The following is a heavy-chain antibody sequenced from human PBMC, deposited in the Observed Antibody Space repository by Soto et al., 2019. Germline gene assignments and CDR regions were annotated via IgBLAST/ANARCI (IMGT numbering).Heavy chain of an antibody. V-gene: IGHV1-2*04. CDR2: INPNSGGT. D-gene: IGHD6-6*01. CDR1: GYTFTGYY. CDR3: AWAARLETSERNWFDP. Sequence: ASVKVSCKASGYTFTGYYMHWVRQAPGQGLEWMGWINPNSGGTNYAQKFQGWVTMTRDTSISTAYMELSRLRSDDTAVYYCAWAARLETSERNWFDPWGQGTLVTVSS. J-gene: IGHJ5*02.